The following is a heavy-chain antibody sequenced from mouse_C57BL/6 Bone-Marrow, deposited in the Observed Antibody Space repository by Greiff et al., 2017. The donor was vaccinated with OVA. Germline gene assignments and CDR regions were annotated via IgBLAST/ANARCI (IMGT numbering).Heavy chain of an antibody. V-gene: IGHV1-81*01. D-gene: IGHD2-4*01. Sequence: QVQLKESGAELARPGASVKLSCKASGYTFTSYGISWVKQRTGQGLEWIGEIYPRSGNTYYNEKFKGKATLTADKSSSTAYMELRSLTSEDSAVYFCARYSLYDYDDAMDYWGQGTSVTVSS. CDR3: ARYSLYDYDDAMDY. J-gene: IGHJ4*01. CDR1: GYTFTSYG. CDR2: IYPRSGNT.